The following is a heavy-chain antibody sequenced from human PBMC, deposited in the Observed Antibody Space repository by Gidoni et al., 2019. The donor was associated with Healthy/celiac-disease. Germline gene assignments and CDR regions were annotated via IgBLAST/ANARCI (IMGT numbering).Heavy chain of an antibody. CDR1: GGTFSSYA. Sequence: QVQLVQSGAEVKKPGSSVKVSCKASGGTFSSYAISWVRQAPGQGREWMGGIIPIFGTANYAQKFQGRVTITADKSTSTAYMELSSLRSEDTAVYYCARGKSGGGYRPEGYFDYWGQGTLVTVSS. J-gene: IGHJ4*02. CDR2: IIPIFGTA. CDR3: ARGKSGGGYRPEGYFDY. D-gene: IGHD5-12*01. V-gene: IGHV1-69*06.